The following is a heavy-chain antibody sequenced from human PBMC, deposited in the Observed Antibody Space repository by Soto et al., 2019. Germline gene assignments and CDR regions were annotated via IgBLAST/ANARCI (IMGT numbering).Heavy chain of an antibody. J-gene: IGHJ4*02. Sequence: PGESLKISCQGSEYDFTTYWMAWVRQVPGKGLEYMGIIFPGDSDTRYSPSFQGQVIISADKPINTAYLQWRSLRASDTAMYYCARRTKVTTSADYYIDYWGQGTPVTVSS. D-gene: IGHD4-4*01. CDR2: IFPGDSDT. CDR3: ARRTKVTTSADYYIDY. V-gene: IGHV5-51*01. CDR1: EYDFTTYW.